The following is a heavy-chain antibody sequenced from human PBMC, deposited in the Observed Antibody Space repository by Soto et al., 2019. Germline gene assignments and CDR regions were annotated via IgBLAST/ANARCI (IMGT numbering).Heavy chain of an antibody. V-gene: IGHV1-69*13. CDR1: GGTFSSYA. J-gene: IGHJ3*02. D-gene: IGHD3-22*01. CDR2: IIPIFGTA. Sequence: ASVKVSCKASGGTFSSYAISWVRQAPGQGLEWMGGIIPIFGTANYAQKFQGRVTITADESTSTAYMELSSLRSEDTAVYYCARDSRAYYYDSSGYYPVWLAFDIWGQGTMVTVSS. CDR3: ARDSRAYYYDSSGYYPVWLAFDI.